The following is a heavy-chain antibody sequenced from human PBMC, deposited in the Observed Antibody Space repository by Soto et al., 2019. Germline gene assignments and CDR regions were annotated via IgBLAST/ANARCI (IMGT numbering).Heavy chain of an antibody. J-gene: IGHJ4*02. D-gene: IGHD3-3*01. CDR1: GASISSYY. CDR3: ARTYYDFWSGYPAHFDY. CDR2: IYYSGST. Sequence: SETLSLTCTVSGASISSYYWSWIRQHPGKGLEWIGYIYYSGSTYYNPSLKSRVTISVDTSKNQFSLKLSSVTAADTAVYYCARTYYDFWSGYPAHFDYWGQGTLVTVSS. V-gene: IGHV4-31*03.